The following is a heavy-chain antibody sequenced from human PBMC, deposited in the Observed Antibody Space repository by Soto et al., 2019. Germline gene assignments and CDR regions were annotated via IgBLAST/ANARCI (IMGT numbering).Heavy chain of an antibody. CDR1: GFTFSNHW. Sequence: EVQLVESGGGLVQPGGSLRLSCAASGFTFSNHWMHWVRQVPGKGLVWVSRINGDGTSINYADSVKGRFTISRDNAKNTLSLQMNSLRAEDTAVYYCARDPGDITGWFYSDSWGQGTLVIVSS. J-gene: IGHJ4*02. CDR3: ARDPGDITGWFYSDS. D-gene: IGHD6-19*01. CDR2: INGDGTSI. V-gene: IGHV3-74*01.